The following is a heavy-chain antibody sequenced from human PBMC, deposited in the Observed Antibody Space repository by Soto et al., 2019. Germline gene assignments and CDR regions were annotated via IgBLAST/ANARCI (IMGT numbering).Heavy chain of an antibody. CDR3: AAGAISDYGDNNWFDP. CDR1: GFTFTSSA. Sequence: QMQLVQSGPEVKKPGTSVKVSCKASGFTFTSSAVQWVRQARGQRLEWIGWIVVGSGNTNYAQKFQERVTITRDMSTSTAYMELSSLRSEDTAVYYCAAGAISDYGDNNWFDPWGQGNLVTVSS. J-gene: IGHJ5*02. CDR2: IVVGSGNT. V-gene: IGHV1-58*01. D-gene: IGHD4-17*01.